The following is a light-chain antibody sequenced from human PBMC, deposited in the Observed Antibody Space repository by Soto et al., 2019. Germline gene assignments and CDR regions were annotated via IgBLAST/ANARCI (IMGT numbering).Light chain of an antibody. V-gene: IGLV6-57*04. CDR2: EDN. CDR1: SGSIASNY. J-gene: IGLJ3*02. Sequence: NFMLTQPPSVSESPGKTVTLSCARSSGSIASNYVQWYQQRPGSAPSTVIYEDNQRPSGVPDRFSGSIDRSSNSASLSISGLKTEDEADYYCQSFDGTNWVFGGGTQLTVL. CDR3: QSFDGTNWV.